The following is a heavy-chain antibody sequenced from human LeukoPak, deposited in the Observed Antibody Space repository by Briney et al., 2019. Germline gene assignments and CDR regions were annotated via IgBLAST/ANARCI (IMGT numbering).Heavy chain of an antibody. J-gene: IGHJ2*01. D-gene: IGHD4-23*01. Sequence: SETLSLTCTVSGGSISGYYWSWVRQPPGKGLEWIGCIYYSGSTYYNPSLKSRVTISVDTSKNQFSLKLSSVTAADTAVYYCASMADYGGNHRYFDLWGRGTLVTVSS. CDR1: GGSISGYY. V-gene: IGHV4-59*12. CDR2: IYYSGST. CDR3: ASMADYGGNHRYFDL.